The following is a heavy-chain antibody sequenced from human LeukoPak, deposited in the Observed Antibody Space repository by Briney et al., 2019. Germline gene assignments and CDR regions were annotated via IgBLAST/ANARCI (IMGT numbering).Heavy chain of an antibody. CDR1: GGSISSSNW. J-gene: IGHJ4*02. Sequence: SETLSLTCAVSGGSISSSNWWSWVRQPPGKGLEWIGEIYHSGSTNYNPSLKSRVTISVDKSKNQFSLKLSSVTAADTAVYYCARGGTGGTIPFDYWGLGTLVTVSS. CDR3: ARGGTGGTIPFDY. CDR2: IYHSGST. D-gene: IGHD1-1*01. V-gene: IGHV4-4*02.